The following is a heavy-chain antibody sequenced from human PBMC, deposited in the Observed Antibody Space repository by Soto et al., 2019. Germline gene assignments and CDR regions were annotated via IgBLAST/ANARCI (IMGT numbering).Heavy chain of an antibody. V-gene: IGHV3-30-3*01. CDR3: AREPRYCSGGSCYSQGMDV. CDR1: GFTFSSYA. CDR2: ISYDGSNK. Sequence: QVQLVESGGGVVQPGRSLRLSCAASGFTFSSYAMHWVRQAPGKGLEWVAVISYDGSNKYYADSVKGRFTISRDNSKNTLYLQRNSLRAEDTAVYYCAREPRYCSGGSCYSQGMDVWGQGTTVTVSS. J-gene: IGHJ6*02. D-gene: IGHD2-15*01.